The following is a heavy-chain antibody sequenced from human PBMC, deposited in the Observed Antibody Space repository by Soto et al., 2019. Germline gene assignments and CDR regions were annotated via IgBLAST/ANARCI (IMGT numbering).Heavy chain of an antibody. CDR2: ISSSAGST. Sequence: EMQLLESGGGLVQPGGSLRLSCAASGFTFSIYAMSWVRQAPRKRLQWISGISSSAGSTYYADSVKGQFTISRDNSKNTLYLQMNSLRAEDTAGYYCAKDRTSGSCTRIYLDYWGQGTLVTVSS. D-gene: IGHD6-13*01. CDR3: AKDRTSGSCTRIYLDY. CDR1: GFTFSIYA. J-gene: IGHJ4*02. V-gene: IGHV3-23*01.